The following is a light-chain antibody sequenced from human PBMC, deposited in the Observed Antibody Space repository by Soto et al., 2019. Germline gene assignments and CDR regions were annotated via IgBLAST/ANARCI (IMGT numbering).Light chain of an antibody. CDR1: ISDVGVYNL. J-gene: IGLJ1*01. CDR3: CSYVSGRTYV. CDR2: DDT. V-gene: IGLV2-23*01. Sequence: QSVLTQPASVSGSPGQSITITCTGTISDVGVYNLVSWYQQHPGKVPKLIIYDDTKRPSGVSSRFSGSKSGNTASLTISGLQAEDEADYYCCSYVSGRTYVFGTGTKVTVL.